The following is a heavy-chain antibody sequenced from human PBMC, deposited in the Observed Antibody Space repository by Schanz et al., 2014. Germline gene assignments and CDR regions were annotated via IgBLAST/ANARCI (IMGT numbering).Heavy chain of an antibody. D-gene: IGHD3-3*01. CDR1: GHPFTAYY. J-gene: IGHJ6*02. CDR3: ASDFWSGYSRYYYGLDV. Sequence: QVQLVQSGAEVKKPGASVKVSCKASGHPFTAYYMHWVRQAPGQGLEWMGRINPNSGGTNYAQKFQGRFTMTRDISINTAYMELSRLRSDDSAVYYCASDFWSGYSRYYYGLDVWGQGTTVTVSS. CDR2: INPNSGGT. V-gene: IGHV1-2*06.